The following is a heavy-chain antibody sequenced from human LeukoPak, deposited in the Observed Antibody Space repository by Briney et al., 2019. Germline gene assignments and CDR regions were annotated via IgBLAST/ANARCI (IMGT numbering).Heavy chain of an antibody. CDR1: GFTFDDYG. V-gene: IGHV3-20*04. J-gene: IGHJ6*03. D-gene: IGHD2-21*02. CDR2: INWSGGST. CDR3: ARIGDPGIYYYYMDV. Sequence: GGSLRLSCAASGFTFDDYGMSWVRQAPGKGLEWVSGINWSGGSTGYVDSVKGRFTISRDNAKNSLYLQMNSLRVEDTALYYCARIGDPGIYYYYMDVWGKGTTVTVSS.